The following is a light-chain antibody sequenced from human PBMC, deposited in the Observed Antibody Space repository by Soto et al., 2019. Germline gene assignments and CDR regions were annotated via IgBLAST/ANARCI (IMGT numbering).Light chain of an antibody. J-gene: IGKJ4*01. Sequence: EIQLTQSPPSISASLWDTGTSTCRTSQDIGTYLAWYQQKSGRVPGLLIYSASTLPSGVPSSFSGSGSGADFSLTISGLQPEDAATYYCQKYDSGPLTFGGGTKVDIK. CDR1: QDIGTY. CDR3: QKYDSGPLT. CDR2: SAS. V-gene: IGKV1-27*01.